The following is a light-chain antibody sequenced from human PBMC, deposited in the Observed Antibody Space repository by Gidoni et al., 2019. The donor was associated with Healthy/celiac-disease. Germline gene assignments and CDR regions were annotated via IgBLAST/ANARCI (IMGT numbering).Light chain of an antibody. J-gene: IGLJ3*02. V-gene: IGLV1-47*01. CDR2: RNN. CDR3: AAWDDSLSGPPWV. CDR1: SSNIVSNY. Sequence: QSVLTQPPSASGTPGQRVTISCSGSSSNIVSNYVYWYQQLPGTAPKLLIYRNNQRPSGVPDRFSGPKSGTSASLAISGLRSEDEADYYCAAWDDSLSGPPWVFGGGTKLTVL.